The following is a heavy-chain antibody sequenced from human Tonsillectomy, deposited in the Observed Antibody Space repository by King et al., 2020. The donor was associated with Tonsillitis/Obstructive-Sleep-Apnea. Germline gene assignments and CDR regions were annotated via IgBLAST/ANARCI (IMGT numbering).Heavy chain of an antibody. V-gene: IGHV3-15*01. CDR2: IKSKTDGETT. CDR3: LTDRRS. Sequence: QLVQSGGGLVKPGGSLRLSCAASGFTFSNAWMSWVRQAPGKGLEWVGRIKSKTDGETTDYGAPVKGRFTISRDDSKNTPYLQMNSLKTEDTAVYYCLTDRRSWGQGTLVTVSS. CDR1: GFTFSNAW. J-gene: IGHJ5*02.